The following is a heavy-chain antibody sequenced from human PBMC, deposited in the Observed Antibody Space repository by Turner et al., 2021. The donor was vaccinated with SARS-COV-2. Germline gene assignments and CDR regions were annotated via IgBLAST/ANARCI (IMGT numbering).Heavy chain of an antibody. CDR2: IYYSGST. Sequence: QLQLQDSGPGLVKPSETLSLTCTVPCRSISSSSSSWGWIRQPPGKGLEWIGSIYYSGSTYYNPSLKSRVTISVDTSKNQFSLKLSSVTAADTAVYYCAGEVVVLTTTHYGMDVWGQGTTVTVSS. CDR3: AGEVVVLTTTHYGMDV. V-gene: IGHV4-39*01. J-gene: IGHJ6*02. CDR1: CRSISSSSSS. D-gene: IGHD1-26*01.